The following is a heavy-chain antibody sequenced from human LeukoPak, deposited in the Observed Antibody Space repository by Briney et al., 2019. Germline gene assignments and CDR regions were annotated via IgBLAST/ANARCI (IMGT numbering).Heavy chain of an antibody. V-gene: IGHV3-30*04. D-gene: IGHD3-22*01. CDR2: GSYDGSDK. CDR1: GFTFSSYA. Sequence: GRSLRLSCAASGFTFSSYAMHWVRQAPGKGLEWVAVGSYDGSDKYYADSVKGRFTISRDNAQNTLYLQVNSLRTEDTAVYYCARGRSYYDSSGYYYSRSDFDFWGQGTLVTVSS. CDR3: ARGRSYYDSSGYYYSRSDFDF. J-gene: IGHJ4*02.